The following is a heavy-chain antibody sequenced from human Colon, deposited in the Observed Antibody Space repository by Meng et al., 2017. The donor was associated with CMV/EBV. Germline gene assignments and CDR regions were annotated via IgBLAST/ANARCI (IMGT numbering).Heavy chain of an antibody. J-gene: IGHJ5*02. CDR3: GRSRVDL. CDR1: GFTFSSYW. V-gene: IGHV3-7*01. Sequence: GESLKISCAASGFTFSSYWMSWVRQAPGKGLEWVANIKYDGSEKFYVDSVKGRFTISRDNAKNSLFLQMNSLRVDDTAVYYCGRSRVDLWGQGTLVTVSS. CDR2: IKYDGSEK.